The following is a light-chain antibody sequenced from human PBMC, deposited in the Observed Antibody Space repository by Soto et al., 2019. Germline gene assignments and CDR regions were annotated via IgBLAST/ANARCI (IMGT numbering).Light chain of an antibody. CDR3: VSFAGGTYI. CDR2: DVN. V-gene: IGLV2-8*01. CDR1: SSDVGAYTF. J-gene: IGLJ1*01. Sequence: TQPPCASGSRGQSFTISCTGTSSDVGAYTFVTWYQQHAGKAPKLMVYDVNMRPAGVPDRFFGSKSGNTASLTVSGLQAEDEADYYCVSFAGGTYIFGTGTKVTVL.